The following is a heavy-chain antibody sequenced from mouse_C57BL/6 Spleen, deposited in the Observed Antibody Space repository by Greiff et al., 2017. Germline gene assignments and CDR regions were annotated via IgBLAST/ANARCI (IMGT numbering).Heavy chain of an antibody. D-gene: IGHD1-1*01. CDR3: AREKITTVRDFDV. J-gene: IGHJ1*03. Sequence: VQLQQSGPELVKPGASVKISCKASGYAFSSSWMNWVKQRPGKGLEWIGRIYPGDGDTNYNGKFKGKATLTADKSSSTAYMQLSSLTSEDSAVYFCAREKITTVRDFDVWGTGTTVTVSS. V-gene: IGHV1-82*01. CDR2: IYPGDGDT. CDR1: GYAFSSSW.